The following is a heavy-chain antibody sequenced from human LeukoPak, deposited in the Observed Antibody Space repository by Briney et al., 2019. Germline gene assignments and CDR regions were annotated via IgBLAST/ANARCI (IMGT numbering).Heavy chain of an antibody. CDR3: ARPDYGDYHSDF. CDR1: GYTFTIYG. V-gene: IGHV1-18*01. CDR2: ISAYNGYT. Sequence: ASVTVSCTASGYTFTIYGISWVRQAPGQGLEWMGWISAYNGYTNYAQKFQGRVTMTTDTSTSTAYMELRSLRSDDTAVYYCARPDYGDYHSDFWGQGTLVTVSS. J-gene: IGHJ4*02. D-gene: IGHD4-17*01.